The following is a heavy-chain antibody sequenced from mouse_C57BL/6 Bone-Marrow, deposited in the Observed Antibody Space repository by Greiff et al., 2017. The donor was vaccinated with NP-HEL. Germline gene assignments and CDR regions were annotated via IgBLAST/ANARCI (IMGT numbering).Heavy chain of an antibody. CDR2: IWGDGST. CDR1: GFSLTSYG. Sequence: VKLVESGPGLVAPSQSLSITCTVSGFSLTSYGVSWVRQPPGKGLEWLGVIWGDGSTDYHSALISRLSISKDNATSRVFLKLNSLQTDDTSTYYCAKGGRYWYFDVWGTGTTVTVSS. CDR3: AKGGRYWYFDV. J-gene: IGHJ1*03. V-gene: IGHV2-3*01.